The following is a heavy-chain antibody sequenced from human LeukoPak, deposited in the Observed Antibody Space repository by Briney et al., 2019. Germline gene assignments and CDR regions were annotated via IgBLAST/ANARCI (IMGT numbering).Heavy chain of an antibody. CDR3: ARVVGGYGSDY. Sequence: PSETLSLTCAVYGGSFSGYYWSWIRQPPGKGLEWIGEINHSGSTNYNPSLKSRVTISVDTSKNQFSLKLSSVTAADTAVYYCARVVGGYGSDYWGQGTLVTVSS. CDR2: INHSGST. V-gene: IGHV4-34*01. D-gene: IGHD5-12*01. CDR1: GGSFSGYY. J-gene: IGHJ4*02.